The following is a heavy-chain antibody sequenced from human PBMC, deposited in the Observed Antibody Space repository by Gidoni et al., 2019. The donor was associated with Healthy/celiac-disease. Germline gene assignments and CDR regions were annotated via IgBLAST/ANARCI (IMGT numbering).Heavy chain of an antibody. CDR2: ISSSSSYI. D-gene: IGHD2-15*01. CDR1: GFTFSSYS. Sequence: EVPLVESGGGLVKPGGSLRLSCAASGFTFSSYSMTWVRQAPGKGLEWVSSISSSSSYIYYADSVKGRFTISRDNAKNSLYLQMNSLRAEDTAVDYCARVHCSGGSCYSQVGWFDPWGQGTLVTVSS. CDR3: ARVHCSGGSCYSQVGWFDP. V-gene: IGHV3-21*01. J-gene: IGHJ5*02.